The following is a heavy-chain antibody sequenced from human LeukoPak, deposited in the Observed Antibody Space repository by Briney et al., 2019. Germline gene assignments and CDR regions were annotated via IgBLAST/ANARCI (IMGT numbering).Heavy chain of an antibody. CDR3: ARGDNAENFHH. D-gene: IGHD3-16*01. Sequence: GASVKVSCKASGYTFTTYYIHWVRQAPGQGLEWMGWINPNSGGTNYAQNFQGRVTMARDTSISTAYMELSRLRSDDTAVYYCARGDNAENFHHWGQGTLVTVSS. CDR1: GYTFTTYY. V-gene: IGHV1-2*02. J-gene: IGHJ1*01. CDR2: INPNSGGT.